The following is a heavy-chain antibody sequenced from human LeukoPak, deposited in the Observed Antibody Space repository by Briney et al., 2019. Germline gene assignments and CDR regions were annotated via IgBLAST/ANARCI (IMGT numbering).Heavy chain of an antibody. J-gene: IGHJ2*01. V-gene: IGHV3-13*01. Sequence: GGSLRLSCAASGFIFSSYDMHWVRQATGKGLEWVSAIGTAGDTYYPGSVKGRFTISRENAKNSLYLQMNSLRAGDTAVYYCARSLSSSWYFSGIWYFDLWGRGTLVTVSS. CDR2: IGTAGDT. D-gene: IGHD6-13*01. CDR1: GFIFSSYD. CDR3: ARSLSSSWYFSGIWYFDL.